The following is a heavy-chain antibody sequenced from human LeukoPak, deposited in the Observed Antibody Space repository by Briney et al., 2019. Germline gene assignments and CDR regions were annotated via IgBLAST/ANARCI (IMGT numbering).Heavy chain of an antibody. J-gene: IGHJ4*02. CDR1: GGSISSSSYY. CDR3: ARHRLYSSPGDY. V-gene: IGHV4-39*01. CDR2: IYYSGST. Sequence: SETLSLTCTVSGGSISSSSYYWGWIRQHPGKGLEWIGSIYYSGSTYYNPSLKSRVTISVDTSKNQFSLKLSSVTAADTAVYYCARHRLYSSPGDYWGQGTLVTVSS. D-gene: IGHD6-13*01.